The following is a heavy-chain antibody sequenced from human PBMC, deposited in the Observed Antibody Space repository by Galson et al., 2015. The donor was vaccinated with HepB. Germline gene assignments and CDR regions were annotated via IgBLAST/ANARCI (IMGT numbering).Heavy chain of an antibody. Sequence: SVKVSCKVSGHTLTELPMHWVRQAPGKGLEWMGGFDPEDGETIYAQKFQGRVTMTEDTSTDTAYMELSSLRSEDTAVYYCATQVGIGITNWNYYYGMDVWGQGTTVTVSS. CDR3: ATQVGIGITNWNYYYGMDV. CDR2: FDPEDGET. CDR1: GHTLTELP. V-gene: IGHV1-24*01. J-gene: IGHJ6*02. D-gene: IGHD3-3*01.